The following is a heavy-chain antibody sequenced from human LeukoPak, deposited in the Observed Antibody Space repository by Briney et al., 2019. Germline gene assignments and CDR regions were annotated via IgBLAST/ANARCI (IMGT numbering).Heavy chain of an antibody. CDR1: GFTFSSNY. CDR2: IYSGGST. J-gene: IGHJ4*02. Sequence: GGSLRLSCAASGFTFSSNYMSWVRQAPGKGLEWVSVIYSGGSTYYADSVKGRFTISRDNSKNTLYLQMNSLRAEDTAVYYCARSPYNWNYFDYWGQGTLVTVSS. D-gene: IGHD1-20*01. V-gene: IGHV3-53*01. CDR3: ARSPYNWNYFDY.